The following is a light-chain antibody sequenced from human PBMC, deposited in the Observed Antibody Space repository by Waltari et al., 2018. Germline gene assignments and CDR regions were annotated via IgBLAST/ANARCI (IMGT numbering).Light chain of an antibody. Sequence: SSELTQDPAVSVAMGQTVRITCQGASLRSYFPSWYQQKPGQAPILVMYDKNNRPSGVPDRFSGSSSHNTASLTITGAQAEDEASYYCHSRDASGVAGSIGGGTKLTVL. V-gene: IGLV3-19*01. J-gene: IGLJ2*01. CDR2: DKN. CDR1: SLRSYF. CDR3: HSRDASGVAGS.